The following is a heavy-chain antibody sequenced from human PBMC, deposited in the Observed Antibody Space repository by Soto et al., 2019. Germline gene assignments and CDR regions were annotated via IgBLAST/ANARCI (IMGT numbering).Heavy chain of an antibody. CDR1: GYTFTSYG. J-gene: IGHJ5*02. D-gene: IGHD3-22*01. V-gene: IGHV1-18*04. CDR3: ARDLGREDSSGYYWFDP. Sequence: ASVKVSCKASGYTFTSYGISWVRQAPGQGLEWMGWISAYNGNTNYAQKLQGRVTMTTDTSTSTAYMELRSLRSDDTAVYYCARDLGREDSSGYYWFDPWGQGTLVTVSS. CDR2: ISAYNGNT.